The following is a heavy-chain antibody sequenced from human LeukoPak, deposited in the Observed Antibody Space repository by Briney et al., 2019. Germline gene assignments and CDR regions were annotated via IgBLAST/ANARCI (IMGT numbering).Heavy chain of an antibody. D-gene: IGHD6-19*01. CDR1: GFTFSSYA. Sequence: GGSLRLTCAASGFTFSSYAMSWVRQAPGKGLEWVSAISGSGGSTYYADSVKGRFTISRDNSKNTLYLQMNSLRAEDTAVYYCAKDRAVAGTFDYWGQGTLVTVSS. CDR2: ISGSGGST. V-gene: IGHV3-23*01. CDR3: AKDRAVAGTFDY. J-gene: IGHJ4*02.